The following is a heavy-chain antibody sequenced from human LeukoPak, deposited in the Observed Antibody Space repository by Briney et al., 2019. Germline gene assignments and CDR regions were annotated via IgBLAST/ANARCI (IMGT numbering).Heavy chain of an antibody. Sequence: PSETLSLTCAVSGASMNTHYWRWIRQPPGKGLEWIGYMLDTVTTKDNPSLKSLFTLSADTSKNQFSLRLTSVTAADTAVYYCATIKRGNIFGYFDFWGQGIPVTVSS. CDR1: GASMNTHY. V-gene: IGHV4-59*11. CDR3: ATIKRGNIFGYFDF. J-gene: IGHJ4*02. CDR2: MLDTVTT. D-gene: IGHD5-18*01.